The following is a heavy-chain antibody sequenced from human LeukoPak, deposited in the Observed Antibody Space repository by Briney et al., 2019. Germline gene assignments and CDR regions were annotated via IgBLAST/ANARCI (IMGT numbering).Heavy chain of an antibody. D-gene: IGHD2-2*01. CDR3: VRVLVVVVPAASHYWYFDL. Sequence: SSETLSLTCTVSGGSISSGDYYWSWIRQPPGKGLEWIGYIYYSGSTYYNPSLKSRVTISVDTSKNQFSLKLSSVTAADTAVYYCVRVLVVVVPAASHYWYFDLWGRGTLVTVSS. CDR2: IYYSGST. CDR1: GGSISSGDYY. V-gene: IGHV4-30-4*01. J-gene: IGHJ2*01.